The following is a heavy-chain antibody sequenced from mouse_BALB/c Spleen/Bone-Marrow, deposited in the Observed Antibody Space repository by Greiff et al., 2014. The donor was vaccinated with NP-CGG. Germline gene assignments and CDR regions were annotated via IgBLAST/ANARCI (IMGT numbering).Heavy chain of an antibody. Sequence: VQLQQSAAELARPGASVKMSCKASGYSFTSYTMHWVKQRPGQGLEWIGYINPSSGYNEYNQKFKDKTTLTADKSSSTAYMQRSSLTSEDSAVYYCARAYGNYVYYWGQGTTLTVSS. CDR2: INPSSGYN. CDR3: ARAYGNYVYY. V-gene: IGHV1-4*02. D-gene: IGHD2-10*02. CDR1: GYSFTSYT. J-gene: IGHJ2*01.